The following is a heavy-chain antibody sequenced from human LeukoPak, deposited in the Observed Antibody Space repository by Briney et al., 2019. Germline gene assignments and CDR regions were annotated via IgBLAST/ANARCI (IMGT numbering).Heavy chain of an antibody. V-gene: IGHV4-39*01. CDR3: ARRIDSSPTSANWFDP. J-gene: IGHJ5*02. Sequence: KTSETLSLTCTVSSGTLSSSSYYWDWIRQTPGKGLEWIGSIYHSGTTYYNPSLKSRVTISVDTSKNQFSLKLSSVTAADTAVYYCARRIDSSPTSANWFDPWGQGTLVTVSS. D-gene: IGHD1-26*01. CDR1: SGTLSSSSYY. CDR2: IYHSGTT.